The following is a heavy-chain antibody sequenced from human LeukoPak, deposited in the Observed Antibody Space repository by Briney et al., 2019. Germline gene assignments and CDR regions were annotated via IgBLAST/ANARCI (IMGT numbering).Heavy chain of an antibody. V-gene: IGHV3-11*04. Sequence: GQSLRLSCAVSGFPFTSFYMSWIRQAPGKGMEWISYIGLSGSPLDYADSVRGRFTISRHNAKNSLYLEMNSLLAEDTAVNYCARKDFSSGSFSYWGQGTLVTVSS. CDR1: GFPFTSFY. CDR2: IGLSGSPL. CDR3: ARKDFSSGSFSY. D-gene: IGHD3-22*01. J-gene: IGHJ4*02.